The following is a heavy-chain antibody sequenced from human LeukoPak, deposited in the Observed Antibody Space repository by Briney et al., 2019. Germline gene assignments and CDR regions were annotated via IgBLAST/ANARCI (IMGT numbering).Heavy chain of an antibody. CDR3: AKARPGIAAASYYFDY. CDR2: ISYDGSNK. D-gene: IGHD6-13*01. Sequence: GGSLRLSCAASGFTFSSYAMHWVRQAPGKGLEWVAVISYDGSNKYYADSVKGRFTISRDDSKNTLYLQMNSLRAEDTAVYYCAKARPGIAAASYYFDYWGQGTLVTVSS. CDR1: GFTFSSYA. J-gene: IGHJ4*02. V-gene: IGHV3-30-3*01.